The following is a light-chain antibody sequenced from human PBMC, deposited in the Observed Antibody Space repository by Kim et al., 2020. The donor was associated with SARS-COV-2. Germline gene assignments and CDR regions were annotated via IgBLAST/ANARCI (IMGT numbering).Light chain of an antibody. CDR3: QAWDSSTWV. CDR2: QDS. J-gene: IGLJ3*02. CDR1: KLGDKS. Sequence: SVSPRQTASLTCSGDKLGDKSACWYQQKLGQSPGLVIYQDSKRPSGIPERFSGSNAGNTATLTISGTQAMDEADYCCQAWDSSTWVFGGGTQLTVL. V-gene: IGLV3-1*01.